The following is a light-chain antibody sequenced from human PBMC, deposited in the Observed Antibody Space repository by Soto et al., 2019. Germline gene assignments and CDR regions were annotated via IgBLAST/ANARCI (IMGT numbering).Light chain of an antibody. CDR2: RNN. Sequence: QSVLTQPPSASGPPGQRVTISCSGSTSNIGSNYVYWYQQLPGTAPKLLIYRNNQRPSGFPDRFSGSKSGTSASLAISGLRSEDEADYHCAAWDDSLSGVVFGGGTQLTVL. V-gene: IGLV1-47*01. CDR1: TSNIGSNY. J-gene: IGLJ3*02. CDR3: AAWDDSLSGVV.